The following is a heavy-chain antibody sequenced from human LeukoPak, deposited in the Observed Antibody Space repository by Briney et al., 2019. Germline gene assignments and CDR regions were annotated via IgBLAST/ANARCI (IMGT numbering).Heavy chain of an antibody. D-gene: IGHD2-15*01. CDR1: GFTFDDYA. J-gene: IGHJ4*02. V-gene: IGHV3-9*01. Sequence: GGSLRLSCAASGFTFDDYAMHWVRHAPGKGLEWVSGISWNSGSIVYADSVKGRFTISRDNSKNTLYLQMNSLRAEDTAVYYCARDQCSGGSCYEGAFDYWGQGTLVTVSS. CDR3: ARDQCSGGSCYEGAFDY. CDR2: ISWNSGSI.